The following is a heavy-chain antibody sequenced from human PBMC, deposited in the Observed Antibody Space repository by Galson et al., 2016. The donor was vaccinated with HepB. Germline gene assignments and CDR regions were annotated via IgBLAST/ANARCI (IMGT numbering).Heavy chain of an antibody. V-gene: IGHV3-23*01. CDR2: MRDSGGST. CDR3: AVRYSIIWYVQH. J-gene: IGHJ1*01. Sequence: SLRLSCAASGFTLSNSAMSWVRQAPGKGLEWVSAMRDSGGSTYYADSVKGRFPISRDNSKNTLYLQMNSLGAEDTAIYYCAVRYSIIWYVQHWGRGTLVSVSS. CDR1: GFTLSNSA. D-gene: IGHD6-13*01.